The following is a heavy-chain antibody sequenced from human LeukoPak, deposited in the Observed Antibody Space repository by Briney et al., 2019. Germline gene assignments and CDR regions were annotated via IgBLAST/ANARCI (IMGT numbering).Heavy chain of an antibody. D-gene: IGHD3-22*01. Sequence: GGSLRLSCAASGFTFSSYGMHWVRRAPGKGLEWVAFIRYDGSNKYYADSVKGRFTISRDNSKNTLYLQMNSLRAEDTAVYYCAKDKAREVVVMDYWGQGTLVTVSS. V-gene: IGHV3-30*02. J-gene: IGHJ4*02. CDR2: IRYDGSNK. CDR1: GFTFSSYG. CDR3: AKDKAREVVVMDY.